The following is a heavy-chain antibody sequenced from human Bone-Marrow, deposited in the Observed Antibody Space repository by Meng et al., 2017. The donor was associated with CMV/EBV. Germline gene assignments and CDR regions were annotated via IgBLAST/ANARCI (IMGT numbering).Heavy chain of an antibody. CDR3: ARGNVLRFFSPAPDAFDI. Sequence: SETLSLTCTVSGGSISSYYWSWIRQPPGKGLEWIGYIYYSGSTNYNPSLKSRVTISVDPSKNQFSLKLSSVTAADTAVYYCARGNVLRFFSPAPDAFDIWGQGTMVTVSS. V-gene: IGHV4-59*01. J-gene: IGHJ3*02. D-gene: IGHD3-3*01. CDR2: IYYSGST. CDR1: GGSISSYY.